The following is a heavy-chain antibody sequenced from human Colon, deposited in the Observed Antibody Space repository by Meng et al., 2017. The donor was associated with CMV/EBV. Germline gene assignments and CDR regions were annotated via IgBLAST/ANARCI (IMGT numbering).Heavy chain of an antibody. CDR2: ISGSTGYT. D-gene: IGHD1-1*01. J-gene: IGHJ4*02. V-gene: IGHV1-18*01. CDR1: GYTFTIYG. CDR3: ARGRPNWSGVLDY. Sequence: QVQLVQYGAEVTEPGASLLVSCRSSGYTFTIYGINWVRQAPGQGLEWMGWISGSTGYTYRAQKFQGRVTMTTDTSTSTAYLALTSLTSNDTAVYYCARGRPNWSGVLDYWGQGTLVTVSS.